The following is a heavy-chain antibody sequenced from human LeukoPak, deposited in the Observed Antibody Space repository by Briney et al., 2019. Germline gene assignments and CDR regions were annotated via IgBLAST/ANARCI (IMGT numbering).Heavy chain of an antibody. CDR3: ARMNWLTTDNPNWFDP. D-gene: IGHD4-11*01. CDR1: GYTFTSYD. V-gene: IGHV1-8*01. Sequence: ASVKVSCKASGYTFTSYDINWVRQANGQGLEWMGWMKPNSGDTGYAQKFQGRVTMTRNTSIGTAYMELSSLRSEDTAVYYCARMNWLTTDNPNWFDPWGQGTLVTVSS. J-gene: IGHJ5*02. CDR2: MKPNSGDT.